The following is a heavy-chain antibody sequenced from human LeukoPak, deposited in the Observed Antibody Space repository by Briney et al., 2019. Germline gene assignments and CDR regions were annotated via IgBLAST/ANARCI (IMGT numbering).Heavy chain of an antibody. V-gene: IGHV3-21*01. J-gene: IGHJ3*02. CDR2: ISSSSSYI. CDR1: GFTFSSYS. Sequence: GGSLRLSCAASGFTFSSYSMNWVRQAPGKGLEWVSSISSSSSYIYYADSMKGRFTISRDNARKSLYLQMSSLRAEDTAVYYCARGYSNYGYAFDIWGQGTMVTVSS. CDR3: ARGYSNYGYAFDI. D-gene: IGHD4-11*01.